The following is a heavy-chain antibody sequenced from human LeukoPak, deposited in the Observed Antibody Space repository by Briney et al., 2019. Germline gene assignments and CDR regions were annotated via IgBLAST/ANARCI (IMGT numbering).Heavy chain of an antibody. Sequence: GGSLRLSCAASGFTVSSNYMSWVRQAPGKGLEWVSSISSSSDYIYYVDSVKGRFTISRDNAKNSLYLQMNSLRAEDTAVYYCARGNIKFGYWGQGTLATVSS. V-gene: IGHV3-21*01. CDR3: ARGNIKFGY. CDR1: GFTVSSNY. J-gene: IGHJ4*02. CDR2: ISSSSDYI.